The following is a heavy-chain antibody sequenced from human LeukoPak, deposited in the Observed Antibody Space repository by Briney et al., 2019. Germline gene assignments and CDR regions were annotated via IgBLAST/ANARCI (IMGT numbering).Heavy chain of an antibody. D-gene: IGHD3-10*01. CDR1: GGSISSSSYY. CDR2: IYYSGST. Sequence: PSETLSLTCTVSGGSISSSSYYWGWIRQPPGKGLEWIGSIYYSGSTYYNPSLKSRVTISVDTSKNQFSLKLSSVTAADTAVYYCSRYTTYYYGSGSYYRRYFDYWGQGTLVTVSS. CDR3: SRYTTYYYGSGSYYRRYFDY. V-gene: IGHV4-39*07. J-gene: IGHJ4*02.